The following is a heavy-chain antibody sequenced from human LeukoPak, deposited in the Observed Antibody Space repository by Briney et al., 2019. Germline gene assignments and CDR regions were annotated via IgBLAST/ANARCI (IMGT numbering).Heavy chain of an antibody. J-gene: IGHJ4*02. V-gene: IGHV3-21*04. CDR2: ISSSSSYI. Sequence: GGSLRLSCAASGFTFSSYSMNWVRQAPGKGLEWVSSISSSSSYIYYADSVKGRFTISRDNSKNTLYLQMNSLRAEDTAVYYCAKGLGYAARNSAFDYWGQGTLVTVSS. D-gene: IGHD2-2*03. CDR1: GFTFSSYS. CDR3: AKGLGYAARNSAFDY.